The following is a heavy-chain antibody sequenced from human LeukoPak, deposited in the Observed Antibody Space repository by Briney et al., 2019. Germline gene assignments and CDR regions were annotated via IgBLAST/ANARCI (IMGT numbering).Heavy chain of an antibody. V-gene: IGHV3-74*01. CDR1: GFTFNNYW. CDR3: AKEIDGFDV. CDR2: IRFDGGDT. Sequence: GSLRLSCAASGFTFNNYWMHWVRQAPGMGLVWVSSIRFDGGDTAYADSAKGRFTISRDNAKNTMFLQMNNLRAEDTAVYYCAKEIDGFDVWGQGTLVTVSS. J-gene: IGHJ3*01.